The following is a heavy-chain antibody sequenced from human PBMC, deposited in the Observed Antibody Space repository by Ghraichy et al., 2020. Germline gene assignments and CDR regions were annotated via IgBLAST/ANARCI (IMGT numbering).Heavy chain of an antibody. Sequence: ASVKVSCKASGYIFTSYYMHWVRQAPGQGLEWMVIINPSGGSTRYAQKFQGRVTMTRDTSTSTVYMGLSSLRSEDTAVYYCAREGQFYYESSGYYPFDYWGQGTLVIVSS. CDR2: INPSGGST. V-gene: IGHV1-46*01. CDR3: AREGQFYYESSGYYPFDY. D-gene: IGHD3-22*01. CDR1: GYIFTSYY. J-gene: IGHJ4*02.